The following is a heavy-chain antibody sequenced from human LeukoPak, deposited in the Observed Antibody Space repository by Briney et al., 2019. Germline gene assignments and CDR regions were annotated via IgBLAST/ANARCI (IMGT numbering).Heavy chain of an antibody. CDR2: IHYTGIT. V-gene: IGHV4-39*01. Sequence: KTSETLSLTCTVSVGSISSSDYCWGWIRQSPGKGLEWIANIHYTGITYSNPSFNSRLTISADTSKNQFFLKLTSVTAADTAVYYCARQATVNTYDYFDFWGQGTLVTVSS. CDR1: VGSISSSDYC. CDR3: ARQATVNTYDYFDF. D-gene: IGHD4-17*01. J-gene: IGHJ4*02.